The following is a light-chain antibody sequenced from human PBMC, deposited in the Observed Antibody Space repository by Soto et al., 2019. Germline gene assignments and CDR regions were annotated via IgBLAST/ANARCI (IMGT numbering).Light chain of an antibody. CDR2: NAS. Sequence: DIQMTQSPSTLSASVGDRVTITCRASQTISGWLAWYQQKPGKAPKLLIFNASTLKSGVPSRFSGSGFGTEFTLTISSLQPDDSATYYCQNYNDYSRTFGQGTKV. CDR1: QTISGW. CDR3: QNYNDYSRT. V-gene: IGKV1-5*01. J-gene: IGKJ1*01.